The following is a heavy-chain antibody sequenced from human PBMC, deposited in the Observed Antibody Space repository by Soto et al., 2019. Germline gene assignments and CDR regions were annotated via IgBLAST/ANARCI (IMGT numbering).Heavy chain of an antibody. CDR1: GYTFTGYS. J-gene: IGHJ4*02. CDR2: INPNNGGT. D-gene: IGHD3-10*01. Sequence: SLKLACKASGYTFTGYSVHWVRQTPGQGLEWMGWINPNNGGTGYAQKFQFRFTMTRETSISTAYMDLSSLRFDDTAVSSCATTGNYGSGTYCRVDYWGQGTLVTVSS. V-gene: IGHV1-2*02. CDR3: ATTGNYGSGTYCRVDY.